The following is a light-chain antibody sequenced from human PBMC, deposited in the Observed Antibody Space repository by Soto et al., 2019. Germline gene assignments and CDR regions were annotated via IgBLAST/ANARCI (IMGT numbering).Light chain of an antibody. J-gene: IGLJ2*01. CDR1: SSDVGAYNY. V-gene: IGLV2-8*01. CDR3: SSYAGSNVL. CDR2: EVT. Sequence: QSALTQPPSASGSPGQSVTISCTGTSSDVGAYNYVSWYQQHPGKAPKLMIYEVTKRTSGVPDRFSGSKSGNTASLTVSGLQAEDEADYYCSSYAGSNVLFGGGTQLTVL.